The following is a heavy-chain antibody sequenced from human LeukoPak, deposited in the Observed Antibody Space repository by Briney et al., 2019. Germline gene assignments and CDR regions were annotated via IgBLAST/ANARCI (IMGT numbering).Heavy chain of an antibody. V-gene: IGHV1-69*05. CDR2: IIPIFGTA. J-gene: IGHJ5*02. D-gene: IGHD3-22*01. Sequence: SVKVSCKASGYTFTGYYMHWVRQAPGQGLEWMGGIIPIFGTANYAQKFQGRVTITTDESTSTAYMELSSLRSEDTAVYYCASYYYDSSGYQDWFDPWGQGTLVTVSS. CDR1: GYTFTGYY. CDR3: ASYYYDSSGYQDWFDP.